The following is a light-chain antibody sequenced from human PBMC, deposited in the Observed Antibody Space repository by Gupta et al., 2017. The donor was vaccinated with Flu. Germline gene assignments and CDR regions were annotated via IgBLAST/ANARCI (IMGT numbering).Light chain of an antibody. J-gene: IGKJ5*01. V-gene: IGKV3-11*01. Sequence: EIVLTQSPATLSFSPGERATLSCRASQSASSSLAWYQQKPGQAPRLLIYDASNRATGIPARFSGSGSGTDFTLTISSLEPEDFAVYYCQQRRNWPITFGQGTRLEIK. CDR3: QQRRNWPIT. CDR1: QSASSS. CDR2: DAS.